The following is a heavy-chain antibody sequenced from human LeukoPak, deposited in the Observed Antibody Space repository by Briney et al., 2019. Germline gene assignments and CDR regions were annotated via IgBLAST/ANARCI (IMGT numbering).Heavy chain of an antibody. CDR3: ARDRSMTHFDY. V-gene: IGHV3-43*01. CDR1: GFTFDDYT. CDR2: IYSGGST. J-gene: IGHJ4*02. Sequence: GSLRLSCAASGFTFDDYTIHWVRQVPGKGLEWVSVIYSGGSTYYADSVEGRFTISRDNSKNSLYLQMNSLRAEDTALYYCARDRSMTHFDYWGQGTLVTVSS.